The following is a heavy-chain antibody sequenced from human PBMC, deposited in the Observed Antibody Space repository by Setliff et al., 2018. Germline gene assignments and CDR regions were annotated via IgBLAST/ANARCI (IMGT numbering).Heavy chain of an antibody. CDR2: IYTSGST. Sequence: SETLSLTCTVSGGSISSGSYYWSWIRQPAGKGLEWIGHIYTSGSTNYNPSLKSRVTISVDTSKNQLSLKLNTVTAADTAVYYCARLPNYVWGSPVDYWGQGTLVTVSS. D-gene: IGHD3-16*01. J-gene: IGHJ4*02. CDR3: ARLPNYVWGSPVDY. V-gene: IGHV4-61*09. CDR1: GGSISSGSYY.